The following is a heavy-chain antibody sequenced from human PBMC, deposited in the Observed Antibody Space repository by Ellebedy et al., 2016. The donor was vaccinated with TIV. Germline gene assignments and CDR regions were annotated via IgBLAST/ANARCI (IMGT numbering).Heavy chain of an antibody. CDR2: ISSSGSTI. J-gene: IGHJ3*02. CDR1: GFTFSDYY. Sequence: GGSLRLSXAASGFTFSDYYMSWIRQAPGKGLEWVSYISSSGSTIYYADSVKGRFTISRDNAKNSLYLQMNSLRAEDTAVYYCARDRGYDFWSGYSNDAFDIWGQGTMVTVSS. CDR3: ARDRGYDFWSGYSNDAFDI. V-gene: IGHV3-11*01. D-gene: IGHD3-3*01.